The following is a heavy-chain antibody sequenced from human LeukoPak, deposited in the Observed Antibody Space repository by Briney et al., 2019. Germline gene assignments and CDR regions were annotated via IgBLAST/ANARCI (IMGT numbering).Heavy chain of an antibody. Sequence: GRSLRLSCAASGFTFSSYAMHWVRQAPGKGLEWVAVISYDGSNKYYADSVKGRFTIPRDNAKNSLYLQMNSLRAEDTAVYYCARAGGITMVRGVIRGFDYWGQGTLVTVSS. CDR3: ARAGGITMVRGVIRGFDY. CDR1: GFTFSSYA. J-gene: IGHJ4*02. CDR2: ISYDGSNK. D-gene: IGHD3-10*01. V-gene: IGHV3-30-3*01.